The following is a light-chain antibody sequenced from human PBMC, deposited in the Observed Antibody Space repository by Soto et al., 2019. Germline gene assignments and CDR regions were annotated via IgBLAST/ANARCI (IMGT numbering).Light chain of an antibody. CDR3: QQSYDSPLT. V-gene: IGKV1-39*01. J-gene: IGKJ4*01. Sequence: DIQMTQAPSSLSASVGDRVTITCRASQTIKNYLNWYRQKPGKAPELLIYGASSLQTGVPSTFSGSGSGTDFTLTISSLQPEDFATYYCQQSYDSPLTFGGGTKVEIK. CDR2: GAS. CDR1: QTIKNY.